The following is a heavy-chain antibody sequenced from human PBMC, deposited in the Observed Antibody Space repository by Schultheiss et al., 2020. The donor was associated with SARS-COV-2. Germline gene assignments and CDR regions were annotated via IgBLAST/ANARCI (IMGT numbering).Heavy chain of an antibody. J-gene: IGHJ3*02. Sequence: GGSLRLSCAASGFTVSSNYMSWVRQAPGKGLEWVSVIYSGGSTYYADSVKGRFTISRDNSKNTLYLQMNSLRAEDTAVYYCAKGRSQQLDRDAFDIWGQGTMVTVSS. V-gene: IGHV3-66*01. D-gene: IGHD6-6*01. CDR2: IYSGGST. CDR1: GFTVSSNY. CDR3: AKGRSQQLDRDAFDI.